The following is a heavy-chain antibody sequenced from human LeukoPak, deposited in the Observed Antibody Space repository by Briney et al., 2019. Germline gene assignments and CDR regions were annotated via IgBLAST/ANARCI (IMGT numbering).Heavy chain of an antibody. CDR3: AKDRFRRQSSGKPLDY. V-gene: IGHV3-23*01. CDR2: ISGSGESI. J-gene: IGHJ4*02. D-gene: IGHD3-22*01. CDR1: GLTFSIYA. Sequence: GSLRLSCAASGLTFSIYAMSWVRQAPGKGLKWVAGISGSGESIHYVASVKGRFTISRDNSKNTLYLQMNGLRAEDTALYYCAKDRFRRQSSGKPLDYWGQGTLVTVSS.